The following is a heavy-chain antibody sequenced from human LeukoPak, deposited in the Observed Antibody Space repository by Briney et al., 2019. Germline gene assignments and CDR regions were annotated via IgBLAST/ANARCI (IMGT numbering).Heavy chain of an antibody. D-gene: IGHD3-22*01. CDR1: GGSISSSSYY. CDR3: AREGTYYYDSSGYFDAFDI. Sequence: SETLSPTCTVSGGSISSSSYYWGWIRQAPGKGLEWIVSIYYSGSTYYNPSLKSRVTISVDTSKNQFSLQLSSVTAADTAVYYCAREGTYYYDSSGYFDAFDIWGQGTMVTVSS. V-gene: IGHV4-39*07. J-gene: IGHJ3*02. CDR2: IYYSGST.